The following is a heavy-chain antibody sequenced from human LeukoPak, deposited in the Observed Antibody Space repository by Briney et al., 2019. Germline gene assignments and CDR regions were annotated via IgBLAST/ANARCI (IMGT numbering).Heavy chain of an antibody. CDR2: IIPIFGSS. CDR3: AREGYYYDSSGPTGDAFDI. Sequence: ASVKVSCKASGGTFNNYAINWVRQAPGQGLEWMGGIIPIFGSSNYAQKFQGRVTITADESTTTAYMEPSSLRSEDTAVYYCAREGYYYDSSGPTGDAFDIWGQGTMVTVSS. J-gene: IGHJ3*02. CDR1: GGTFNNYA. V-gene: IGHV1-69*01. D-gene: IGHD3-22*01.